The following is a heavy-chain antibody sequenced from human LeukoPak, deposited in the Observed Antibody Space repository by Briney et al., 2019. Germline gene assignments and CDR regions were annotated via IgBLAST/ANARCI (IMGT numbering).Heavy chain of an antibody. CDR3: ARGLKTAYYDFWSGRAKYYYYMDV. V-gene: IGHV1-8*01. CDR2: MNHNRGNR. CDR1: GYTFTSYD. J-gene: IGHJ6*03. D-gene: IGHD3-3*01. Sequence: ASVTVSCKASGYTFTSYDINWVRQATGQGLEWMGWMNHNRGNRGYSQKFQGRVTMTRHTSISTAYMELSSLRSEHTAVYYCARGLKTAYYDFWSGRAKYYYYMDVWGEGTTVTVSS.